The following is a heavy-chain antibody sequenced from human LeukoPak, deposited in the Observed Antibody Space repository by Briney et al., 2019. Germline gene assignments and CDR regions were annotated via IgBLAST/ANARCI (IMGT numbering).Heavy chain of an antibody. CDR3: ARDVGTALVTGDY. D-gene: IGHD5-18*01. J-gene: IGHJ4*02. V-gene: IGHV4-4*02. CDR1: GGSISRSNW. CDR2: IYHSGSA. Sequence: SETLSLTCAVSGGSISRSNWWSWVRQPPGKGLEWIGEIYHSGSANYNPSLKSRVTISVDKSKNQLSLKLISVTAADTAVYYCARDVGTALVTGDYWGQGTLVTVSS.